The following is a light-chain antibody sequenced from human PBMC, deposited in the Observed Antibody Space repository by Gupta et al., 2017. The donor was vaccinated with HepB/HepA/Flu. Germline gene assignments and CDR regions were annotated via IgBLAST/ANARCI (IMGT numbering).Light chain of an antibody. J-gene: IGLJ3*02. Sequence: SYELTQPLSVSVSPGQTARITCSGETLPKQYAYWYQQKPGQAPVLVIYKDSERPSGIPERFSGSSSGTTVTLTISGVQAEDEADYYCQSTYSTLTYVMFGGGTKLTVL. CDR3: QSTYSTLTYVM. CDR1: TLPKQY. CDR2: KDS. V-gene: IGLV3-25*03.